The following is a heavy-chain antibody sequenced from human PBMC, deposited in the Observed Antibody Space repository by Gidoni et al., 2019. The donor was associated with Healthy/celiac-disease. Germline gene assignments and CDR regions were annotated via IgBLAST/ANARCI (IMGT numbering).Heavy chain of an antibody. CDR1: GGPLSSYY. D-gene: IGHD6-6*01. V-gene: IGHV4-4*07. CDR2: IYTSGST. CDR3: ARDRYSSSSQGRGWFDP. Sequence: QVQLQESGPGLVKPSETLSLTFTVSGGPLSSYYWRWLRQPAGKGLEWIGRIYTSGSTNYNPSLKSRVTMSVDTSKNQFSLKLSSVTAADTAVYYCARDRYSSSSQGRGWFDPWGQGTLVTVSS. J-gene: IGHJ5*02.